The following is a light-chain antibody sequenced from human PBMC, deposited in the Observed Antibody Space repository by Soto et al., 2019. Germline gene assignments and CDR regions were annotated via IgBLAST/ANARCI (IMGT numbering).Light chain of an antibody. CDR1: RPGVRQY. CDR2: DAV. CDR3: QQYNDLST. J-gene: IGKJ4*01. Sequence: PGERVSLSFRASRPGVRQYIAWYHQKPGQAPRLLIHDAVSRATGIPSRFSGSGSGTEFTLAISSLQPEDFATYYCQQYNDLSTFGGGTKVDIK. V-gene: IGKV3D-7*01.